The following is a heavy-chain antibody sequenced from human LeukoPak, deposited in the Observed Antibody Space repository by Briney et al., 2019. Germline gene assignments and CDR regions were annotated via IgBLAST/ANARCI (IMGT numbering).Heavy chain of an antibody. CDR3: ARAPKYYDSSGYSVEDY. J-gene: IGHJ4*02. V-gene: IGHV4-34*01. Sequence: SETLSLTCTVSGGSISSYYWSWIRQPPGKGLEWIGEINHSGSTNYNPSLKSRVTISVDTSKNQFSLKLSSVTAADTAVYYCARAPKYYDSSGYSVEDYWGQGTLVTVSS. D-gene: IGHD3-22*01. CDR2: INHSGST. CDR1: GGSISSYY.